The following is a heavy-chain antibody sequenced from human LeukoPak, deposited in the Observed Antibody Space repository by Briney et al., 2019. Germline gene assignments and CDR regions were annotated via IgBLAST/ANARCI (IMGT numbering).Heavy chain of an antibody. J-gene: IGHJ4*02. V-gene: IGHV1-8*01. CDR1: GYTFTSYD. Sequence: ASVKVSCKASGYTFTSYDINWVRQATGQGLEWMGWMNPNSGNTGYAQKFQGRVTMTRNTSISTAYMELSSLRSEDTAVYYCARSRRTYCSSTSCYDFDYWGQGTLVTVSS. D-gene: IGHD2-2*01. CDR2: MNPNSGNT. CDR3: ARSRRTYCSSTSCYDFDY.